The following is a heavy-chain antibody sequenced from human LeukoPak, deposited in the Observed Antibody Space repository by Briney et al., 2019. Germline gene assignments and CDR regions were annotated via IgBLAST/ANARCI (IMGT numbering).Heavy chain of an antibody. CDR2: INPNSGGT. Sequence: ASVTVSCKASGYTFTGYYMHWVRQAPGQGLEWMGWINPNSGGTNYAQKFQGWVTMTRDTSISTAYMELSRLRSDDTAVYYCARGQGVAARLQHWGQGTLVTVSS. J-gene: IGHJ1*01. CDR3: ARGQGVAARLQH. CDR1: GYTFTGYY. D-gene: IGHD6-19*01. V-gene: IGHV1-2*04.